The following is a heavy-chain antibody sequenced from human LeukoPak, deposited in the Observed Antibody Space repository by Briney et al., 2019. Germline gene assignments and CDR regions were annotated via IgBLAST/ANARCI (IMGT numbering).Heavy chain of an antibody. CDR3: ARDHAGSGSYSNYFDY. Sequence: SETLSLTCAVSGGSISSYYWSWIRQPAGKGLEWIGRIYTSGSTNYNPSLKSRVTMPVDTSKNQFSLKLSSVTAADTAVYYCARDHAGSGSYSNYFDYWGQGTLVTVSS. CDR2: IYTSGST. J-gene: IGHJ4*02. V-gene: IGHV4-4*07. D-gene: IGHD3-10*01. CDR1: GGSISSYY.